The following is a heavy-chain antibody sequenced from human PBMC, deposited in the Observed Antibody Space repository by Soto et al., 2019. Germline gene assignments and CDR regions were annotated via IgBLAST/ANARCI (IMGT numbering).Heavy chain of an antibody. CDR3: TTQASDYETTTYFYYYYMDV. J-gene: IGHJ6*03. D-gene: IGHD1-26*01. CDR1: GFRFSGSA. Sequence: EVQLVESGGGLVQPGGSLKLSCAASGFRFSGSAMHWVRQAAGKGLEWLGRIRGKNNNYATAYAASVKGRFIISRDDLKNTAFLQMRSLETEDTAVYYCTTQASDYETTTYFYYYYMDVWGKGTTVTVSS. V-gene: IGHV3-73*01. CDR2: IRGKNNNYAT.